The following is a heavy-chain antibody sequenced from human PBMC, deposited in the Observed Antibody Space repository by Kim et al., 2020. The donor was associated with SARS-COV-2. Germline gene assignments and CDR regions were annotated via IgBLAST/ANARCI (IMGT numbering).Heavy chain of an antibody. CDR1: GFTFSSYG. CDR2: IWYDGSNK. Sequence: GGSLRLSCAASGFTFSSYGMHWVRQAPGKGLEWVAVIWYDGSNKYYADSVKGRFTISRDNSKNTLYLQMNSLRAEDTAVYYCASGPDFWSGYYTSYYGMDVWGQGTTVTVSS. V-gene: IGHV3-33*01. CDR3: ASGPDFWSGYYTSYYGMDV. D-gene: IGHD3-3*01. J-gene: IGHJ6*02.